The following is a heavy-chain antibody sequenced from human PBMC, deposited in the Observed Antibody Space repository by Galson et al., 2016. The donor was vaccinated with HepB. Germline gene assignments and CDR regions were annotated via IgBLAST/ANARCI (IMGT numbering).Heavy chain of an antibody. CDR2: LYSGGTT. Sequence: SLRLSCAVSGFTVSSNYMNWVRQAPGKGLEWVSVLYSGGTTYYADSVKGRFTISRDKSTKTLYLHMNSLRVEDTALYYCAKDSRGYWAYYHYYYMDVWGKGTTVTVSS. D-gene: IGHD5-18*01. CDR3: AKDSRGYWAYYHYYYMDV. CDR1: GFTVSSNY. J-gene: IGHJ6*03. V-gene: IGHV3-53*05.